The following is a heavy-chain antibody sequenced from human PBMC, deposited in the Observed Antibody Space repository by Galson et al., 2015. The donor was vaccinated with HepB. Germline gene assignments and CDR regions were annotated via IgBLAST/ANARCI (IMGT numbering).Heavy chain of an antibody. Sequence: QSGAEVKKPGESLRISCKGSGYSFTSYWISWVRQMPGKGLEWMGRIDPSDSYTNYSPSFQGHVTISADKSISTAYLQWSSLKASDTAMYYCARRPHYYDSSGYYFGPDYWGQGTLVTVSS. J-gene: IGHJ4*02. CDR1: GYSFTSYW. D-gene: IGHD3-22*01. CDR2: IDPSDSYT. CDR3: ARRPHYYDSSGYYFGPDY. V-gene: IGHV5-10-1*01.